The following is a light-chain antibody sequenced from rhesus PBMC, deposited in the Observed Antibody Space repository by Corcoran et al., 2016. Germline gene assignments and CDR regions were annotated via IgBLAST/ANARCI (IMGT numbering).Light chain of an antibody. V-gene: IGKV2-64*01. CDR2: KVS. CDR3: GQGTHWPPT. J-gene: IGKJ1*01. CDR1: QSLVHSTGNTY. Sequence: DVVMTQSPLSLPITPGQPASISCRSSQSLVHSTGNTYLSWYQQKPGQPPRLLIYKVSNRDSGDPDRFSGSGAGTAFPLKISRVEAEDVGVYYCGQGTHWPPTFGQGTKVEIK.